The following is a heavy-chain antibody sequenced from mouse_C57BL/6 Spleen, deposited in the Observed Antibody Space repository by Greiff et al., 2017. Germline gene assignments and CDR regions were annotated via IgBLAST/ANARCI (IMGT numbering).Heavy chain of an antibody. J-gene: IGHJ3*01. D-gene: IGHD2-5*01. Sequence: QVQLKESGAELVKPGASVKISCKASGYAFSSYWMNWVKQRPGKGLEWIGQIYPGDGDTNYNGKFKGKATLTADKSSSTAYMQLSSLTSEDSAVYFCANDYSNAWFAYWGQGTLVTVSA. CDR1: GYAFSSYW. V-gene: IGHV1-80*01. CDR3: ANDYSNAWFAY. CDR2: IYPGDGDT.